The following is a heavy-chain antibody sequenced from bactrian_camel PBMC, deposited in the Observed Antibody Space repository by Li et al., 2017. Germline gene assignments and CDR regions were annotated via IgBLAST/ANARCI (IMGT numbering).Heavy chain of an antibody. CDR2: INSVGTT. J-gene: IGHJ4*01. D-gene: IGHD2*01. Sequence: QLVESGGGSVQAGESLRLSCTASGFTWNDSEMGWYRQAPGNECELVASINSVGTTYYVDSVKGRFTISQNDPKNTWYLQMNSLKPEDTAMYYCAKEWTTSSGRNSIRSQGTQVTVS. V-gene: IGHV3S55*01. CDR1: GFTWNDSE.